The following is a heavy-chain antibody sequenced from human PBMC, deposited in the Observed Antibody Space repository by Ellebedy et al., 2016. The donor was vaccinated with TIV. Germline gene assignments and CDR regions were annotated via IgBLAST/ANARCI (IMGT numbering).Heavy chain of an antibody. D-gene: IGHD2-8*01. CDR1: GYTFTRYP. Sequence: AASVKVSCKASGYTFTRYPIHWVRQAPGQRLEWMGWINAGNGNTKYSQKFQGRVTITRDTSASTAYMELSSLTSEDTAVYYCARGVYAMGNFDYWGQGTLVTVSS. CDR2: INAGNGNT. CDR3: ARGVYAMGNFDY. V-gene: IGHV1-3*01. J-gene: IGHJ4*02.